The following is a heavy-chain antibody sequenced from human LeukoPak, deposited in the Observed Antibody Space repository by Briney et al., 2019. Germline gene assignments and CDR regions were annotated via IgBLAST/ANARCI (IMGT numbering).Heavy chain of an antibody. D-gene: IGHD3-10*01. CDR1: GGSISSGDYY. J-gene: IGHJ4*02. V-gene: IGHV4-30-4*01. Sequence: PSETLSLTCTVSGGSISSGDYYWSWIRQPPGKGLEWIGYIYYSGSTYYNPSLKSRVTISVDTSKNQFSLKLSSVTAADTAVYYCASSYYYGSGSYNPLDYWGQGTLVTVSS. CDR2: IYYSGST. CDR3: ASSYYYGSGSYNPLDY.